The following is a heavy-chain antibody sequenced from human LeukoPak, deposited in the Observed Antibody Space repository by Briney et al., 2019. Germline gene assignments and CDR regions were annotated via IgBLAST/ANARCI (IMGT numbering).Heavy chain of an antibody. CDR2: ISSSSSTI. V-gene: IGHV3-48*01. D-gene: IGHD3-22*01. CDR3: ARDSYDSSGYHLYYFDY. CDR1: GFTFSSYS. Sequence: GGSLRLSCAASGFTFSSYSMNWVRQAPGKGLEWVSYISSSSSTIYYADSVKGRFTISRDNAKNSLYLQMNSLRAVDTAVYYCARDSYDSSGYHLYYFDYWGQGTLVTVSS. J-gene: IGHJ4*02.